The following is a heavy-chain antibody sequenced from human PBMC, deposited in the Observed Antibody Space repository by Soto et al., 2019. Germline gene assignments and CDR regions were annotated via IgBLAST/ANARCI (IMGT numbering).Heavy chain of an antibody. D-gene: IGHD4-4*01. CDR2: IKQDGSEK. CDR1: GFTFSSYW. Sequence: GGSLRLSCAASGFTFSSYWMSWVRQAPGKGLEWVANIKQDGSEKYYVDSVKGRFTISRDNVKNSLYLQMNSLRAEDTAVYYCARDFGVYSNYFDYWGQGTLVTVSS. J-gene: IGHJ4*02. V-gene: IGHV3-7*05. CDR3: ARDFGVYSNYFDY.